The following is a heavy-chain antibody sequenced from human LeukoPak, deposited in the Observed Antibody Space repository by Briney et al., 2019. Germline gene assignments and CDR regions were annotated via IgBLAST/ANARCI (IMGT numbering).Heavy chain of an antibody. V-gene: IGHV3-30-3*01. CDR3: AKDARNYYGSGSYYNVEY. D-gene: IGHD3-10*01. CDR2: ISYDGSNK. Sequence: PGRSLRLSCAASGFSFSSYAMHWVRQAPGKGLEWVAVISYDGSNKYYADSVKGRFTISRDNSKNTLYLQMNSLRAEDTAVYYCAKDARNYYGSGSYYNVEYWGQGTLVTVSS. CDR1: GFSFSSYA. J-gene: IGHJ4*02.